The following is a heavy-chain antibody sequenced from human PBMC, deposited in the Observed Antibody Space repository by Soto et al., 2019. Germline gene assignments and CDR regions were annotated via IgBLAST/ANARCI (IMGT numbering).Heavy chain of an antibody. V-gene: IGHV1-3*01. CDR2: INAGNGNT. CDR1: GYTFTSYA. Sequence: ASVKVSCKASGYTFTSYAMHWVRQAPGRRLEWMGWINAGNGNTKYSQKFQGRVTITRDTSASTAYMELSSLRSEDTAVYYCARSHGYSGSSGYNWFDPWGKGTLVTVSS. CDR3: ARSHGYSGSSGYNWFDP. D-gene: IGHD6-13*01. J-gene: IGHJ5*02.